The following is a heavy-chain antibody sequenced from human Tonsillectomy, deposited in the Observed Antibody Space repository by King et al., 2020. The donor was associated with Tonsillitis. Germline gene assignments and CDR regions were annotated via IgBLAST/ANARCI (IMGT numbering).Heavy chain of an antibody. J-gene: IGHJ3*02. D-gene: IGHD2-2*02. CDR3: AALYTSLSGAPRIDAFDI. CDR1: GYSFTTNW. Sequence: VQLVESGAEVKKPGDSLKISCKGSGYSFTTNWIAWVRQMPGKGLEWMGIIYPGDSDTRYSPSFQGQVTISADKSISTAYLQWRSLKASDTAMYYCAALYTSLSGAPRIDAFDIWGQGTMVTVSS. V-gene: IGHV5-51*03. CDR2: IYPGDSDT.